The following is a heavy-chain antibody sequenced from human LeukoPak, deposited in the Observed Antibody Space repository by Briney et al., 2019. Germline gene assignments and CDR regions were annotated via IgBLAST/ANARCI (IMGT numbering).Heavy chain of an antibody. J-gene: IGHJ6*02. CDR2: ISYDGSNK. Sequence: PGGSLRLSCAASGFTFSSYGMHWVRQAPGKGLEWVAVISYDGSNKYYADSVKGRFTISRDNSKNTLYLQMNSLRAEDTALYYCAKDLGLRVVSGWFPLNYYYYGMDVWGQGTTVTVSS. D-gene: IGHD6-19*01. CDR3: AKDLGLRVVSGWFPLNYYYYGMDV. CDR1: GFTFSSYG. V-gene: IGHV3-30*18.